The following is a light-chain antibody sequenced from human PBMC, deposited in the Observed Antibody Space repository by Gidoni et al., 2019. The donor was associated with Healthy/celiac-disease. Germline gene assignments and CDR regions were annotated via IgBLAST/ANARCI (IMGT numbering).Light chain of an antibody. CDR3: QQYDNLPWT. CDR1: QDISNY. CDR2: DAS. J-gene: IGKJ1*01. Sequence: DIQMTQSPSSLSASVGDRVTITCQASQDISNYLNWYQQKPGKDPKLLIYDASNLETGVPSRFSGSGSGTDFTFTISSLQPEDIATYYCQQYDNLPWTFXXXTKVEIK. V-gene: IGKV1-33*01.